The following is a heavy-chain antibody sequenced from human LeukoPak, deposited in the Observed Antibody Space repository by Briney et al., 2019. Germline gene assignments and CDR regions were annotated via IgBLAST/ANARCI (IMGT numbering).Heavy chain of an antibody. V-gene: IGHV1-18*01. CDR2: SSDYNGST. D-gene: IGHD6-6*01. Sequence: ASVKVSCKAYGYTFTSYGISCVRQDPGQGLEWMGWSSDYNGSTNYAQKLQGRVTMTTDTSTSTAYMELRSLRSDDTAVYYCARDDGSSSKSWFDPWGQGTLVTVSS. CDR1: GYTFTSYG. CDR3: ARDDGSSSKSWFDP. J-gene: IGHJ5*02.